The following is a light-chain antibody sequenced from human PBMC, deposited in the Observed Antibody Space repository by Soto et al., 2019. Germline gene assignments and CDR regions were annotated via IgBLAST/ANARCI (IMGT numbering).Light chain of an antibody. CDR3: QQFYRYPWT. Sequence: DIQMTQSPSTLSASVGDRVNITCRASQSVDTCLAWHQQKPGKAPHLLIYKASSLETGVPSRFSGSGSVTECTLTISSLQPDDFATYYSQQFYRYPWTFGQGTKVEIK. CDR2: KAS. J-gene: IGKJ1*01. CDR1: QSVDTC. V-gene: IGKV1-5*03.